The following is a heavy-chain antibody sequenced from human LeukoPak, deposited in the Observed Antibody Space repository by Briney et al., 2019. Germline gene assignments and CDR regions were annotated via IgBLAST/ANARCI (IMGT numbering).Heavy chain of an antibody. CDR2: ISSSSSSI. CDR3: ARDGPSRSSVAGTDY. D-gene: IGHD6-19*01. J-gene: IGHJ4*02. Sequence: GGSLRLSCAASGFTFSSYSMNWVRQAPGKGLEWVSYISSSSSSIYYADSVKGRFTISRDNAKNSLYLQMNSLRDDDTAVYYCARDGPSRSSVAGTDYWGQGTLVTVSS. CDR1: GFTFSSYS. V-gene: IGHV3-48*02.